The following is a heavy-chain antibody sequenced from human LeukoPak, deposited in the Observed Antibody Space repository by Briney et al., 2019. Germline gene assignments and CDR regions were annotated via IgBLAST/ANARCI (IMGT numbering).Heavy chain of an antibody. J-gene: IGHJ4*02. Sequence: PSETLSLTCTVSGASINGSGYYWGWIRQPAGKGLEWIGNIYDSGSTDYNASLQSRVTISIDTSKNQFSLRLSSVTAADTAMYYCAKSGGYGLIDYWGQGTLVTVSS. CDR1: GASINGSGYY. V-gene: IGHV4-39*01. D-gene: IGHD1-26*01. CDR3: AKSGGYGLIDY. CDR2: IYDSGST.